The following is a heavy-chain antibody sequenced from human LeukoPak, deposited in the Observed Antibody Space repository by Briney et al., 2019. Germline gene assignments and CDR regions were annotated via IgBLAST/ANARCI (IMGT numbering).Heavy chain of an antibody. V-gene: IGHV4-61*01. J-gene: IGHJ6*02. Sequence: SETLSLTCTVSGGSFSSGSYYWSWIRQPPGQGLEWIGDISYSGSTNYNPSLKSRVTISVDPSKNQFSLKVNSVTAADTAVYYCARDAVSHMNAMDVWGQGTTVTVSS. CDR3: ARDAVSHMNAMDV. CDR1: GGSFSSGSYY. D-gene: IGHD2-21*01. CDR2: ISYSGST.